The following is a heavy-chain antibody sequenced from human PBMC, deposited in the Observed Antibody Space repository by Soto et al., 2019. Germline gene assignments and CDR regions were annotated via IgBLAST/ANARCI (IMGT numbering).Heavy chain of an antibody. CDR1: GGSISSSSYY. CDR2: IYYSGST. CDR3: ARHVGRSRRALWFDP. V-gene: IGHV4-39*01. J-gene: IGHJ5*02. Sequence: SETLSLTCTVSGGSISSSSYYWGWIRQPPGKGLEWIGSIYYSGSTYYNPSLKSRVTISVDTSKNQFSLKLSSVTAADTAVYYCARHVGRSRRALWFDPWGQGTLVTVSS.